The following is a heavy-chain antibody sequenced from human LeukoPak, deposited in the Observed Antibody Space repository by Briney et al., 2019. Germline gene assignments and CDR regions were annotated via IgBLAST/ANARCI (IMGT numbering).Heavy chain of an antibody. CDR2: IYYSGST. D-gene: IGHD6-25*01. V-gene: IGHV4-59*01. CDR3: AREMRVGSANWFDP. J-gene: IGHJ5*02. Sequence: PSETLSLTCTVSGGSISSYYWSWIRQPPGKGLEWIGYIYYSGSTNYNPSLKSRVTISVDTSKNQFSLKLSSVTAADTAVYYCAREMRVGSANWFDPWGQGTLVTVSS. CDR1: GGSISSYY.